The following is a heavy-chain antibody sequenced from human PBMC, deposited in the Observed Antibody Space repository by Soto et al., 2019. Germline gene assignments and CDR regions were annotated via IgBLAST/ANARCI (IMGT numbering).Heavy chain of an antibody. CDR3: ARGRKDYSSSWYVG. CDR2: ISHSGGS. J-gene: IGHJ4*02. CDR1: GGSFSDYS. D-gene: IGHD6-13*01. V-gene: IGHV4-34*01. Sequence: SETLSLTCAVYGGSFSDYSWSWIRQPPGKGLAWIGEISHSGGSNYNPSLKSRVTISVDTSKNQFSLKLSSVTAADTAVYYCARGRKDYSSSWYVGWGQGTLVTVSS.